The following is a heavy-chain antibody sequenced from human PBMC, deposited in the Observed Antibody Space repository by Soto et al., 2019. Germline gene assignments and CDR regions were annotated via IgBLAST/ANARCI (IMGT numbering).Heavy chain of an antibody. CDR3: ARHTWLSVLDY. J-gene: IGHJ4*02. V-gene: IGHV4-39*01. Sequence: SETLSLTCTVSGGSIINTSYYWGWVRQPPGKGLEWIGNIYYSGTTYYNPSLKSRVAISVDTSKNQFSLRLSSVTAADTAVYYCARHTWLSVLDYWGQGTLVTVSS. D-gene: IGHD5-12*01. CDR2: IYYSGTT. CDR1: GGSIINTSYY.